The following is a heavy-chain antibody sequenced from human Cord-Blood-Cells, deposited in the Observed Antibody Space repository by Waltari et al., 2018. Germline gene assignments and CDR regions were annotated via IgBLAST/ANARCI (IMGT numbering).Heavy chain of an antibody. CDR2: IIPIFGTA. J-gene: IGHJ4*02. V-gene: IGHV1-69*01. CDR3: AIRDYDILTGYYNY. CDR1: GGAFSSYA. D-gene: IGHD3-9*01. Sequence: QVQLVQTGAEVKKPGSSVKVSCKAPGGAFSSYAISWVRQAPGQGLEWMGGIIPIFGTANYAQKFQGRVTITADESTSTAYMELSSLRSEDTAVYYCAIRDYDILTGYYNYWGQGTLVTVSS.